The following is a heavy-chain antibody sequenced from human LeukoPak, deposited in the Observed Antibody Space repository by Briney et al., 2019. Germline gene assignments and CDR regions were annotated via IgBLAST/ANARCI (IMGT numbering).Heavy chain of an antibody. D-gene: IGHD3-10*01. V-gene: IGHV1-8*01. CDR2: MNPNSGNT. CDR1: GYTFTSYD. J-gene: IGHJ5*02. CDR3: ARGNSYYYGSGKGFFDP. Sequence: ASVKVSCKASGYTFTSYDINWVRQATGQGLEWMGWMNPNSGNTGHAQKFQGRVTMTRNTSISTAYMELSSLRSEDTAVYYCARGNSYYYGSGKGFFDPWGQGTLVTVPS.